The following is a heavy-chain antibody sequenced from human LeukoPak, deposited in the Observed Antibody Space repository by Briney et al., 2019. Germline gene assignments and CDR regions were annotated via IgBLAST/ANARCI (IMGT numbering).Heavy chain of an antibody. J-gene: IGHJ6*02. V-gene: IGHV4-34*01. CDR1: GGSFSGYY. Sequence: SETLSLTCAVYGGSFSGYYWSWIRQPPGKGLEWIGEINHSGSTNYSPSLKSRVTISVDTSKNQFSLKLSSVTAADTAVYYCARIPRVDFWSGYYHPQYGMDVWGQGTTVTVSS. CDR2: INHSGST. CDR3: ARIPRVDFWSGYYHPQYGMDV. D-gene: IGHD3-3*01.